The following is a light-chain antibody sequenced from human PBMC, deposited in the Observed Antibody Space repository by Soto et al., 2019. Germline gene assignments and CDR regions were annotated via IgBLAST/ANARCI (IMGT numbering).Light chain of an antibody. CDR3: QQYNKWPRT. CDR2: GAS. J-gene: IGKJ1*01. Sequence: EIVMTQSPATLSLSPGERATLSCRASQSVSSNSACYQQKPGQAPRLLIYGASTRGTGIPARFSGSGSGTEFTLTISSLQSEDFAVYYCQQYNKWPRTFGQGTKVDIK. V-gene: IGKV3-15*01. CDR1: QSVSSN.